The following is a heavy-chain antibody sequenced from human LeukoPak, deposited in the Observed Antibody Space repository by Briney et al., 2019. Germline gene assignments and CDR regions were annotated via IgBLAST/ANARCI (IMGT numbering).Heavy chain of an antibody. V-gene: IGHV4-59*01. CDR1: GGSISSYY. CDR2: IYYSGST. Sequence: SETLSLTCTVSGGSISSYYWSWIRQPPGKGLEWIGYIYYSGSTNYNPSLKSRVTISVDTSKNQFSLKLSSVTAADTAVYYCARGHYGGNPGHWYFDLWGRGTLVTVSS. D-gene: IGHD4-17*01. J-gene: IGHJ2*01. CDR3: ARGHYGGNPGHWYFDL.